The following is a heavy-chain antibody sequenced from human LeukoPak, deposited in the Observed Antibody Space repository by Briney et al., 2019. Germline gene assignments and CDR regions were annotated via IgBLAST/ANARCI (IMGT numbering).Heavy chain of an antibody. CDR3: ARSTNQNYSTNDH. V-gene: IGHV1-2*02. CDR2: INPNTGDT. CDR1: GYTFTTQY. D-gene: IGHD4-11*01. Sequence: ASVRVSCKTSGYTFTTQYIHWMRQAPGQGLEWMGWINPNTGDTKYALSYQGRVTMTRDTSISTAYMVLNRLTSDDTAVFYCARSTNQNYSTNDHWGQGTLLIVSS. J-gene: IGHJ5*02.